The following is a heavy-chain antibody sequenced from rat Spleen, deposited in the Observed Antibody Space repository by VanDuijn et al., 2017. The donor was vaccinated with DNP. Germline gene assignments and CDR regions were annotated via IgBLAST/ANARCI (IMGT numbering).Heavy chain of an antibody. CDR3: ARLLAY. V-gene: IGHV5-25*01. J-gene: IGHJ3*01. Sequence: EVQLVESGGGLVQPGRSLKLSCAASAFTFSNYDMAWVRQAPTKGLEWVASISTSGGSTYYRDSVKGRFTVSRDNAKSTLYLQMDSLRSEDTATYYCARLLAYWGQGTLVTVSS. CDR1: AFTFSNYD. CDR2: ISTSGGST.